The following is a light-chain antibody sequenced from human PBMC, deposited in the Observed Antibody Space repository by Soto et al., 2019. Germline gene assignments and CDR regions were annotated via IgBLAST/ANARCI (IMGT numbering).Light chain of an antibody. CDR2: GAS. J-gene: IGKJ1*01. Sequence: EIVLTQSPGTLSLSPGERATVSCRASQSVSSSYLAWYQQKPGQAPRLLIYGASSRATGIPDRFSGSGSGTDFTLTISRLEPEDFAVYYCQQYGSSQEFGQGTKVDIK. CDR1: QSVSSSY. V-gene: IGKV3-20*01. CDR3: QQYGSSQE.